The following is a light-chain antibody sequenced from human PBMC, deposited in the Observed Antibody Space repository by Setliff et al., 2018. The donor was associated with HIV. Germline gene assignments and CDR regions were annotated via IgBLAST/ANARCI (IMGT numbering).Light chain of an antibody. CDR1: SSNIGAGYD. CDR2: GNS. CDR3: QSYDSSLSGYV. V-gene: IGLV1-40*01. J-gene: IGLJ1*01. Sequence: QSVLTQPPSVSGAPGQRVTISCTGSSSNIGAGYDVHWYQRLPGTAPKLLTYGNSNRPSGVPDRFSGSKSGTSASLAITGLQAEDEADYYCQSYDSSLSGYVFGTGTKVTVL.